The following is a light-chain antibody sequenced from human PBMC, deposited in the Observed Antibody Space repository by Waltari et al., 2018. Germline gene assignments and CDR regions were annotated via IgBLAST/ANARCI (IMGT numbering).Light chain of an antibody. CDR1: SSYFGSYNL. J-gene: IGLJ2*01. V-gene: IGLV2-14*02. CDR3: SSFTSSSTYVL. Sequence: QSALTQPASVSGSPGQSIPISCTGTSSYFGSYNLVSWYQQHPGKAPKLVIYDVNKRPSGVSNRFSGYKSGNTASLTISGLQAEDEADYHCSSFTSSSTYVLFGGGTRLTVL. CDR2: DVN.